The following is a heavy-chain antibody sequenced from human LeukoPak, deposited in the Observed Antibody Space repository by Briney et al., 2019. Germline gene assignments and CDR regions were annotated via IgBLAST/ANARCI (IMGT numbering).Heavy chain of an antibody. J-gene: IGHJ6*02. D-gene: IGHD3-16*01. CDR2: IIPIFGTA. CDR3: ARVLSLGYVSTYGMDV. CDR1: GGTFSSYA. Sequence: ASVKVSCKASGGTFSSYAISWVRQAPGQGLEWMGGIIPIFGTANYAQKFQGRVTITADESTSTAYMELSSLRSGDTAVYYCARVLSLGYVSTYGMDVWGQGTTVTVSS. V-gene: IGHV1-69*13.